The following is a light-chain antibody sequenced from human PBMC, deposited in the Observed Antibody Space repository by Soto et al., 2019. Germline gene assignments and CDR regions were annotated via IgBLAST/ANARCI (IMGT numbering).Light chain of an antibody. Sequence: QMTQSPSTLSASIGDRVTITCRTNESVSTWLAWYQQKPGKAPKLLIYSVPHLQSGVPSRFSGSGSGTEFSLTISSLHPDDLGTYYCQQYNNWLSFGGGTKVDIK. J-gene: IGKJ4*01. CDR3: QQYNNWLS. CDR1: ESVSTW. V-gene: IGKV1-5*03. CDR2: SVP.